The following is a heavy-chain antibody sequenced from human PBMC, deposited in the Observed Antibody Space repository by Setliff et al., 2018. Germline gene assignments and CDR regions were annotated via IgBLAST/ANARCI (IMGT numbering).Heavy chain of an antibody. CDR1: GYSFTSYW. D-gene: IGHD6-19*01. V-gene: IGHV5-51*01. Sequence: GESLKISCKGSGYSFTSYWIGWVRQMPGKGLEWMGIIYPGDSDTRYSPSFQGQVTVSADKSISTAYLQWSSLKASDTAMYYCARQAVAGSDAFDIWGQGTMVTVSS. CDR3: ARQAVAGSDAFDI. J-gene: IGHJ3*02. CDR2: IYPGDSDT.